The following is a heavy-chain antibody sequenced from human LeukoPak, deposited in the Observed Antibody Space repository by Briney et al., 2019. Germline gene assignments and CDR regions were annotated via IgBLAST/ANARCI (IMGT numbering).Heavy chain of an antibody. D-gene: IGHD3-9*01. CDR1: GFTFTSYS. CDR3: AKYSYDILTGYYLIADPANYFDY. Sequence: GSLRLSCAASGFTFTSYSMNWVRQAPGKGLEWVSTISGSGGSTYYADSVKGRFTISRDNSKNTLYLQMNSLRAEDTAVYYCAKYSYDILTGYYLIADPANYFDYWGQGTLVTVSS. J-gene: IGHJ4*02. V-gene: IGHV3-23*01. CDR2: ISGSGGST.